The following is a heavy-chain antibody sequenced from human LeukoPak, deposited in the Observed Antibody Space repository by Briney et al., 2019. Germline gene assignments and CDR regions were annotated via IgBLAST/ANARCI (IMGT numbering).Heavy chain of an antibody. CDR1: GYTFTSYG. V-gene: IGHV1-18*01. D-gene: IGHD3-3*01. CDR3: ARERRYYDFWSGYFDTFKNHPSYYGMDV. Sequence: ASVNVSCKASGYTFTSYGISWVRQAPGQGLEWMGWISAYNGNTNYSQKLQGRVTMTTDTSTSTAYMELRSLRSDDTAVYYCARERRYYDFWSGYFDTFKNHPSYYGMDVWGQGTTVTVSS. J-gene: IGHJ6*02. CDR2: ISAYNGNT.